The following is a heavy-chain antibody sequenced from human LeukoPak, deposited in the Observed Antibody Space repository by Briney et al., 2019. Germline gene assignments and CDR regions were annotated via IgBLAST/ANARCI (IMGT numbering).Heavy chain of an antibody. V-gene: IGHV3-9*01. CDR1: GFTFDDYA. Sequence: GRSLSLSCAASGFTFDDYAMHWVRQAPGKGLEWVSGISWNSGSIGYADSVKGRFTISRDNAKNSLYLQMNSLRAEDTALYYCAKLSQDSSGYYPAPHFDYWGQGTLVTVSS. CDR2: ISWNSGSI. D-gene: IGHD3-22*01. CDR3: AKLSQDSSGYYPAPHFDY. J-gene: IGHJ4*02.